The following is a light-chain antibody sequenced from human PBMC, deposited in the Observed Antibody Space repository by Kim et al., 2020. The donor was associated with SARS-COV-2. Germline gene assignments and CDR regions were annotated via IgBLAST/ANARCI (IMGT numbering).Light chain of an antibody. CDR3: SSYTSSTLVV. Sequence: GQSITISCTGTSSDVGGYKYVSWYQQHPGKAPKLIIYDVSDRPSGVSNRFSGSKSGNTASLTISGLEAEDEADYYCSSYTSSTLVVFGAGTQPTVL. CDR1: SSDVGGYKY. CDR2: DVS. V-gene: IGLV2-14*04. J-gene: IGLJ3*02.